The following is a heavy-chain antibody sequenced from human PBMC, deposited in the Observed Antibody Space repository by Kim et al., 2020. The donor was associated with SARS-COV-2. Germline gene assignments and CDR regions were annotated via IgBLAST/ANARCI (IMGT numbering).Heavy chain of an antibody. CDR1: GYTFTSYG. J-gene: IGHJ4*02. V-gene: IGHV1-18*01. CDR2: ISAYNGNT. Sequence: ASVKVSCKASGYTFTSYGISWVRQAPGQGLEWMGWISAYNGNTNYAQKLQGSVTMTTDTSTSTAYMELRSLRSDDTAVYYCATPTAMDGLEGWGQGTLVTVSS. CDR3: ATPTAMDGLEG. D-gene: IGHD5-18*01.